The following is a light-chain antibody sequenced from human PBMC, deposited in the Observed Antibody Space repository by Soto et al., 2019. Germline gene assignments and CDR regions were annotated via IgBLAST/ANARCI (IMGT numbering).Light chain of an antibody. Sequence: IVMTRSPAPPSVSPGERVTLSCRASQDIRSSLAWYQQKPGQAPRLLIYGASIRATGVPATFSGSGSGTEFTLSISSLQSEHLGVYYCQQDSSWPLTFGGGTKVDIK. CDR1: QDIRSS. V-gene: IGKV3-15*01. CDR3: QQDSSWPLT. CDR2: GAS. J-gene: IGKJ4*01.